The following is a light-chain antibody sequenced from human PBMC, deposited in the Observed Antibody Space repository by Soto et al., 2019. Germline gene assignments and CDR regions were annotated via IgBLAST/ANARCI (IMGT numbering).Light chain of an antibody. Sequence: DIQMTQSPSSLSATVGDRITITCRASQTIGKYLNWYRQEPGRAPKLLIYDASYLQNGVPSRFSGSASGTDFTLSISNLRPEDFATYYCQQSFSIPFTFGPGTKVDIK. J-gene: IGKJ3*01. CDR3: QQSFSIPFT. CDR1: QTIGKY. CDR2: DAS. V-gene: IGKV1-39*01.